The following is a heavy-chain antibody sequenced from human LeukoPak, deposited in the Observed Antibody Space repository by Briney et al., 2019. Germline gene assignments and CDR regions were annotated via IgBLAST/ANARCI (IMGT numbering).Heavy chain of an antibody. CDR2: IKQDGSEK. CDR1: GFTFSSYW. J-gene: IGHJ5*02. V-gene: IGHV3-7*01. CDR3: ARGKTSQNIVTRKTYNWFDP. D-gene: IGHD2/OR15-2a*01. Sequence: GGSLRLSCAASGFTFSSYWMSWVRQAPGKGLEWVANIKQDGSEKYYVDSLKGRFTISRDNAKNSLYLQMNSLRAEDTAVYYCARGKTSQNIVTRKTYNWFDPWGQGTLVTVSS.